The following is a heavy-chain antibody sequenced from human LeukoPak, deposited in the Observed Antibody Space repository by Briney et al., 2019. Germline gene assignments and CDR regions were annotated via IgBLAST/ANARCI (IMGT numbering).Heavy chain of an antibody. CDR1: GGSISSGGYY. CDR2: IYYSGST. CDR3: ARDVHIRRDGYTALGYYYYGMDV. D-gene: IGHD5-24*01. V-gene: IGHV4-31*03. Sequence: SETLSLNCTVSGGSISSGGYYWSWIRQHPGKGLEWIGYIYYSGSTYYNPSLKSRVTISVDTSKNQFSLKLSSVTAADTAVYYCARDVHIRRDGYTALGYYYYGMDVWGQGTTVTVSS. J-gene: IGHJ6*02.